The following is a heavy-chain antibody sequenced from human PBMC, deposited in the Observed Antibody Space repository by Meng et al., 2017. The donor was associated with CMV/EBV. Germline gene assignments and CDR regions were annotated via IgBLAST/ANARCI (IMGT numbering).Heavy chain of an antibody. Sequence: ASVKVSCKASGYTFTSYGISWVRQAPGQGLEWMGWISAYNGNTNYAQKLQGRVTMTTDTSTSTAYMELSSLTSEDTAVYYCARSSQWLLPNLDHWGQGTLVTVSS. V-gene: IGHV1-18*01. J-gene: IGHJ4*02. CDR1: GYTFTSYG. D-gene: IGHD6-19*01. CDR2: ISAYNGNT. CDR3: ARSSQWLLPNLDH.